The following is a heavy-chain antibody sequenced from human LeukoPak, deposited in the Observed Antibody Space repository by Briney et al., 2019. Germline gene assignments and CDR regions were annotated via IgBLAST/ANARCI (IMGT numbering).Heavy chain of an antibody. CDR3: ARDRPGVCSSTSCYTDTLFDY. CDR2: IKQDGSEK. J-gene: IGHJ4*02. Sequence: GGSLRLSCAASGFTFSSYWMSWVRQAPGTGLEWVANIKQDGSEKYYVDSVKGRFTISRDNAKNSLYLQMNSLRAEDTAVYYCARDRPGVCSSTSCYTDTLFDYWGQGTLVTVSS. D-gene: IGHD2-2*02. V-gene: IGHV3-7*01. CDR1: GFTFSSYW.